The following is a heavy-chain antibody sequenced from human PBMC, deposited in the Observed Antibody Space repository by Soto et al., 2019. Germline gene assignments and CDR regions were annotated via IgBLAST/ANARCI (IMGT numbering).Heavy chain of an antibody. J-gene: IGHJ6*03. CDR1: GFTFGDYA. CDR3: TREALSVVVVAAEPYYYYYMDV. Sequence: GGSLRLSCTASGFTFGDYAMSWFRQAPGKGLEWVGFIRSKAYGGTTEYAASVKGRFTISRDDSKSIAYLQMNSLKTEDTAVYYCTREALSVVVVAAEPYYYYYMDVWGKGTTVTVSS. CDR2: IRSKAYGGTT. D-gene: IGHD2-15*01. V-gene: IGHV3-49*03.